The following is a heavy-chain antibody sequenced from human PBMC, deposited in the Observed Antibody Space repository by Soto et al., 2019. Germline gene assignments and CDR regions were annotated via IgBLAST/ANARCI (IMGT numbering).Heavy chain of an antibody. J-gene: IGHJ6*02. V-gene: IGHV1-18*01. CDR3: ARDWGNCTGGSCYSDYYYYYGMDV. Sequence: QVQLVQSGAEVKKPGASVKVSCKASGYTFPNYGISWVRQAPGQGLEWMGWISAYNGNTNYAQKXXGXVXXTTDTSTYTAYXXXRXXRSDDTAVYYCARDWGNCTGGSCYSDYYYYYGMDVWGQGTTVTVSS. CDR2: ISAYNGNT. D-gene: IGHD2-15*01. CDR1: GYTFPNYG.